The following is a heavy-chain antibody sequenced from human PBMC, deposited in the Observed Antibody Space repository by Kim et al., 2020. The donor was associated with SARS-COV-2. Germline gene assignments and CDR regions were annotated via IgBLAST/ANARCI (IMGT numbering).Heavy chain of an antibody. CDR2: IYSGGST. J-gene: IGHJ4*02. V-gene: IGHV3-53*01. Sequence: GGSLRLSCAASGFTVSSNYMSWVRQAPGKGLEWVSVIYSGGSTYYADSVKGRFTISRDNSKNTLYLQMNSLRAEDTAVYYCARALCSTSCYQAPFDYWGQGTLVTVSS. CDR3: ARALCSTSCYQAPFDY. CDR1: GFTVSSNY. D-gene: IGHD2-2*01.